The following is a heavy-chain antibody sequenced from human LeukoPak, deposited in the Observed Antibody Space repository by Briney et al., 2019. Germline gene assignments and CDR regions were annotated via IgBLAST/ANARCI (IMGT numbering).Heavy chain of an antibody. Sequence: SETLSLTCAVYGGSFSGYYWSWIRQPPGKGLEWIGYIYYSGSTNYNPSLKSRVTISVDTSKNQFSLKLSSVTAADTAVYYCARGRVALDAFDIWGQGTMVTVSS. CDR1: GGSFSGYY. CDR2: IYYSGST. V-gene: IGHV4-59*01. CDR3: ARGRVALDAFDI. D-gene: IGHD3-10*01. J-gene: IGHJ3*02.